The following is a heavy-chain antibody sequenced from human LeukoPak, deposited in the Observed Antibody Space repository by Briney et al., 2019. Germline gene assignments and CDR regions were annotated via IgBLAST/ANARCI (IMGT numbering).Heavy chain of an antibody. D-gene: IGHD3-22*01. V-gene: IGHV4-34*01. Sequence: SETLSLTCAVYGGSFSGYYWSWIRQPPGKGLEWIGEINHSGSTNYNPSLKSRVAISVDTSKNQSSLKLSSVTAADTAVYYCARGRGYYYDSSGRNYFDYWGQGTLVTVSS. CDR2: INHSGST. J-gene: IGHJ4*02. CDR3: ARGRGYYYDSSGRNYFDY. CDR1: GGSFSGYY.